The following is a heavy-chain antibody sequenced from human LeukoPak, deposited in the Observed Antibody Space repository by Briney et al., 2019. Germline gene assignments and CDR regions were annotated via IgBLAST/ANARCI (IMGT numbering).Heavy chain of an antibody. Sequence: GGSLRLSCAASGFTFSSYAMHWVRQAPGKGLEWVAVISYDGSNKYYADSVKGRFTISRDNSKNTLYLQMNSLRAEDTAVYYCAKDSENLEWLLSDPHCFDYWGQGTRVTVSS. D-gene: IGHD3-3*01. CDR2: ISYDGSNK. CDR1: GFTFSSYA. J-gene: IGHJ4*02. V-gene: IGHV3-30-3*01. CDR3: AKDSENLEWLLSDPHCFDY.